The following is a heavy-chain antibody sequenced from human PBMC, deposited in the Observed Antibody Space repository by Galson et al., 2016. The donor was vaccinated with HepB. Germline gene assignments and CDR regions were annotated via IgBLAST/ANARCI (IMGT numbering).Heavy chain of an antibody. V-gene: IGHV3-23*01. J-gene: IGHJ5*02. CDR2: ISGDGAST. CDR3: AKDPYYSSGWGAFET. Sequence: SLRLSCAASGFTFRSYGMSWVRQVPGKGLEWVSTISGDGASTYYADSVKGRFSNSRDNSRTPLDLQMHSLRGEDTALYYCAKDPYYSSGWGAFETWGQGTLVTVSS. D-gene: IGHD6-19*01. CDR1: GFTFRSYG.